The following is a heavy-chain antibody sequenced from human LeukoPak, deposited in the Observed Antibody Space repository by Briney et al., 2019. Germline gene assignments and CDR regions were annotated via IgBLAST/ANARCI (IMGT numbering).Heavy chain of an antibody. D-gene: IGHD6-13*01. Sequence: GSLRLSCAASGFPFSTYWMSWVRQAPGKGLEWVANIRQDGSEKYYVDSVKGRFTISRDNAKNSLYLQMNSLRAEDTAVYFCARSGSSWYHPLLIVFDYWGQGTLVTVSS. CDR1: GFPFSTYW. V-gene: IGHV3-7*01. J-gene: IGHJ4*02. CDR3: ARSGSSWYHPLLIVFDY. CDR2: IRQDGSEK.